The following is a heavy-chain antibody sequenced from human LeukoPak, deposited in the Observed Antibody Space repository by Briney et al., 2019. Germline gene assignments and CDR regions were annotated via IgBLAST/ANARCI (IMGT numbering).Heavy chain of an antibody. V-gene: IGHV1-46*01. Sequence: ASVKVSCKASGYTFTSYYMHWVRQAPGQGLEWMGIINPSGGSTSYAQKFQGRVTMTTDTSTNTAYMELRSLRSDDTATYYCARVFYGSGSSFWLDSWGQGTLVTVSS. CDR2: INPSGGST. CDR3: ARVFYGSGSSFWLDS. CDR1: GYTFTSYY. J-gene: IGHJ5*01. D-gene: IGHD3-10*01.